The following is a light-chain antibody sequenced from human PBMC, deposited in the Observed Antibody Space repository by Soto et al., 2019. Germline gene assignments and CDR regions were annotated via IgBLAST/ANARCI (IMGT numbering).Light chain of an antibody. V-gene: IGKV3-15*01. CDR3: NQYNSWPRGT. CDR2: GAF. CDR1: QSVNLN. J-gene: IGKJ3*01. Sequence: EIMMTQSPGTLSVSPGQGATLSCTASQSVNLNLAWYQQKPGQPPRLLLYGAFTRGTGIPVRFRGSGSGTEFTLAIGSLQSEDSADYYCNQYNSWPRGTYGPGTKVEIK.